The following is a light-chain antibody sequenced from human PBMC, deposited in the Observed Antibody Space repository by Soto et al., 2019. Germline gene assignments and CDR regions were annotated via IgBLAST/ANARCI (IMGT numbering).Light chain of an antibody. J-gene: IGKJ1*01. CDR2: DAS. Sequence: EIVMTQSPATLSVSPGERATLSCRASQSVKSSYLAWYRQKPGQTPRLLIYDASTRATGIPDRFSGSGSGTDFTLTISGLEPEDFAVYSCQQYASSPQTFGQGTKVEF. CDR1: QSVKSSY. CDR3: QQYASSPQT. V-gene: IGKV3-20*01.